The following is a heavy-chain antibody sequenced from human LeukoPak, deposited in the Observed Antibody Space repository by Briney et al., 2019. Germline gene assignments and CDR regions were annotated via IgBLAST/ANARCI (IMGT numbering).Heavy chain of an antibody. CDR1: GFSFNSDW. D-gene: IGHD3-16*01. V-gene: IGHV3-7*01. CDR2: IKHDESEK. Sequence: GGSLRLSCAASGFSFNSDWMDWVRQAPGKGLEWVANIKHDESEKNYLDSVKGRFTISRDNAQNSLYLQMNGPRVEDTAVYYCTRRLDDWGQGTLVTVSS. J-gene: IGHJ4*02. CDR3: TRRLDD.